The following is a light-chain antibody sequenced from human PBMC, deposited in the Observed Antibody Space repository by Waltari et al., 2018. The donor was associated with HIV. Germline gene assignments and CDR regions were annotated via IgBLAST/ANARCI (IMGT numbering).Light chain of an antibody. CDR2: STS. CDR3: LLYYGGAQLWV. Sequence: QTVVTQEPSLTVSPGGTVTLTCASSTGAVTSGYYPNWFQQKPGQAPRALIYSTSNEHAWTPARFAGALLGGKAALTLSGVQPEDEAEYYCLLYYGGAQLWVFGGGTKLTVV. CDR1: TGAVTSGYY. V-gene: IGLV7-43*01. J-gene: IGLJ3*02.